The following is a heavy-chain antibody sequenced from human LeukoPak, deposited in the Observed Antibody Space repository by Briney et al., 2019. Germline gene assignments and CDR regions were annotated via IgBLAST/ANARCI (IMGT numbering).Heavy chain of an antibody. CDR3: ASVTGDRPH. V-gene: IGHV1-2*02. D-gene: IGHD2-8*02. CDR2: INPNSGGT. CDR1: GYTFTDYY. J-gene: IGHJ4*02. Sequence: ASVTVSCKASGYTFTDYYMHWVRQAPGQGLEWMGWINPNSGGTNYAQKFQGRVTMTRDTSISTAYMELSSLRSDDTAVYYCASVTGDRPHWGQGTLVTVSS.